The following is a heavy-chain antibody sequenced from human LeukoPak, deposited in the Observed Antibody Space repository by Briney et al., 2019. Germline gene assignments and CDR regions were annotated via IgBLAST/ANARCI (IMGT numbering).Heavy chain of an antibody. CDR3: ARGITIFGVVTNFDY. CDR1: GFTFSSYG. D-gene: IGHD3-3*01. CDR2: IWYDGSNK. Sequence: PGGSLRLSCAASGFTFSSYGMHWVREAPGKGLEWVAVIWYDGSNKYYADSVKGRFTISSDNSKNTLYLQMNSLRAEDTAVYYCARGITIFGVVTNFDYWGQGTLVTVSS. J-gene: IGHJ4*02. V-gene: IGHV3-33*01.